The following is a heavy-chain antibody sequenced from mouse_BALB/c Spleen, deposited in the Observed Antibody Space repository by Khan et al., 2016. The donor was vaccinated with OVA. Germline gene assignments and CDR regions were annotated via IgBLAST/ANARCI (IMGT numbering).Heavy chain of an antibody. CDR1: GFSLTSYG. CDR3: AREGYYGSSSYYFDC. CDR2: IWAGGST. V-gene: IGHV2-9*02. D-gene: IGHD1-1*01. J-gene: IGHJ2*01. Sequence: VQLQESGPGLVAPSQSLSITCTVSGFSLTSYGVHWVRQPPGKGLEWLGVIWAGGSTNYNSALMSRLSISKDNSKSQVFLKMNSLQTDDTAMYYCAREGYYGSSSYYFDCWGQGTTLTVSS.